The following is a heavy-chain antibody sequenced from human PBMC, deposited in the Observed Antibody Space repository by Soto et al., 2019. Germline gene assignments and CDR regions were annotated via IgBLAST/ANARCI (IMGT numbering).Heavy chain of an antibody. Sequence: GASGKVSCNASGDTFSSYAISWVLQAPGQGLEWMGGIIPIFGTANYAQKFQGRVTITADKSTSTAYMELSRLRSEDTAVYYCARVPPSLTLNSWFDPWGQGTLVTVSS. D-gene: IGHD7-27*01. CDR3: ARVPPSLTLNSWFDP. J-gene: IGHJ5*02. CDR2: IIPIFGTA. V-gene: IGHV1-69*06. CDR1: GDTFSSYA.